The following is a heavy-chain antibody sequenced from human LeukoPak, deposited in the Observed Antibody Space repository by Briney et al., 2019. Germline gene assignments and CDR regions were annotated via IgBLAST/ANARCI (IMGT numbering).Heavy chain of an antibody. V-gene: IGHV3-11*01. Sequence: PGGSLRLSCAASGFTFSDYYMSWIRQAPGKGLEWVSYISSSGSTIYYADSVKGRFTISRDNAKNSLYLQMNSLRAEDTAVYYCARAYGDYETGMIDDAFDIWGQGTMVTVSS. D-gene: IGHD4-17*01. CDR1: GFTFSDYY. CDR2: ISSSGSTI. CDR3: ARAYGDYETGMIDDAFDI. J-gene: IGHJ3*02.